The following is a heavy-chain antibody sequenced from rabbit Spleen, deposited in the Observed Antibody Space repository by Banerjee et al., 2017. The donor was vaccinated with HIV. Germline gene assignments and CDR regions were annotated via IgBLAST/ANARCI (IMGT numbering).Heavy chain of an antibody. CDR1: GFTISGGYY. Sequence: QQLVESGGGLVKPGAALTLTCTVSGFTISGGYYMCWVRQAPGKGPEWIACIGTTTGNSYDASWAKGRFTISKTSSTTVTLQMTSLTVADTATYFCARDSSSSFSSYGMDLWGQGTLVTVS. D-gene: IGHD1-1*01. CDR3: ARDSSSSFSSYGMDL. CDR2: IGTTTGNS. V-gene: IGHV1S40*01. J-gene: IGHJ6*01.